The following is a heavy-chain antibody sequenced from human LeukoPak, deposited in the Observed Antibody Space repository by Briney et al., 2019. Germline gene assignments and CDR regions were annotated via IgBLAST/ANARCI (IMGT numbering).Heavy chain of an antibody. Sequence: GASVKVSCKASGYTFTSYGISWVRQAPGQGLEWMGGLTQFFRRTNYTQKLQGRLTITTDESSSTAYMELSDLRSDDTAIYYCATSESGRSWDWFAPWGQGTLVTVSS. V-gene: IGHV1-18*01. CDR2: LTQFFRRT. D-gene: IGHD3-10*01. J-gene: IGHJ5*02. CDR3: ATSESGRSWDWFAP. CDR1: GYTFTSYG.